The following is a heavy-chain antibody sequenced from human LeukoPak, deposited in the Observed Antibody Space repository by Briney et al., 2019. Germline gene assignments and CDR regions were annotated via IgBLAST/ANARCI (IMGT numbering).Heavy chain of an antibody. Sequence: GGSLRLSCAASGFTFSSYSMNWVRQAPGKGLEWVSSISSSSSYIYYADSVKGRFTISRDNAKNSLYLQMNSLRVEDTAVYYCARDGGYDWNYRSGFDYWGQGTLDTVSS. CDR2: ISSSSSYI. D-gene: IGHD1-7*01. V-gene: IGHV3-21*01. CDR1: GFTFSSYS. CDR3: ARDGGYDWNYRSGFDY. J-gene: IGHJ4*02.